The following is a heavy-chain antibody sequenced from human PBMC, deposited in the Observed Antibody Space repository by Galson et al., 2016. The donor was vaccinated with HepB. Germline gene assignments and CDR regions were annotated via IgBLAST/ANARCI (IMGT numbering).Heavy chain of an antibody. CDR3: AGYGHPHFDY. J-gene: IGHJ4*02. D-gene: IGHD3-10*01. CDR1: GFTFSSYS. CDR2: ISSGSSTI. V-gene: IGHV3-48*02. Sequence: SLRLSCAASGFTFSSYSMNWVRQAPGKGLEWVSYISSGSSTIHYADSVKSRFTISRDNAKNSLFLQMTSLSEEDTAVYFCAGYGHPHFDYWGQGTLVTVSS.